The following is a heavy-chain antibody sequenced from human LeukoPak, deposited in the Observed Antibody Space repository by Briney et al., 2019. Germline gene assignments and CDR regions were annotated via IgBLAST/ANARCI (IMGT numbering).Heavy chain of an antibody. D-gene: IGHD1-26*01. CDR2: INHSGST. CDR1: GGSFSGYY. J-gene: IGHJ4*02. V-gene: IGHV4-34*01. CDR3: ARRGSYPAAGRYY. Sequence: SETLSLTCAVYGGSFSGYYWSWIRQPPGKGLEWIWEINHSGSTNYNPSLKSRVTISVDTSKNQFSLKLSSVTAADTAVYYCARRGSYPAAGRYYWGQGTLVTVSS.